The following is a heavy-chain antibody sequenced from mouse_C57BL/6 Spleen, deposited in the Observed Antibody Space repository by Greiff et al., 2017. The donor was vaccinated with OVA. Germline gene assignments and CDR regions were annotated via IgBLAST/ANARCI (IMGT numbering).Heavy chain of an antibody. D-gene: IGHD1-1*01. Sequence: VKLVESGAELVKPGASVKMSCKASGYTFTSYWITWVKQRPGQGLEWIGDIYPGSGSTNYNEKFKSKATLTVDTSSSTAYMQLSSLTSEDSAVYYCNYYGSRGYFDVWGTGTTVTVSS. J-gene: IGHJ1*03. V-gene: IGHV1-55*01. CDR2: IYPGSGST. CDR3: NYYGSRGYFDV. CDR1: GYTFTSYW.